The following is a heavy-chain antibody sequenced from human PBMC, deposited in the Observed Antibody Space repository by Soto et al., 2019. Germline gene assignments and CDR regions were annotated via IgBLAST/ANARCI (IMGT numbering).Heavy chain of an antibody. J-gene: IGHJ3*02. CDR3: ARDSGTPGDGSLSGAFAI. D-gene: IGHD6-6*01. Sequence: HPGGSLRLSCAASGFRFSSYAIHWVRQAPGKGLVWVAIIWYDGSNTYYEDSVKGRFTISRDNSKNTVYLQMNSLRNDDTAVYYCARDSGTPGDGSLSGAFAIWGQGTMVTVSS. V-gene: IGHV3-33*01. CDR1: GFRFSSYA. CDR2: IWYDGSNT.